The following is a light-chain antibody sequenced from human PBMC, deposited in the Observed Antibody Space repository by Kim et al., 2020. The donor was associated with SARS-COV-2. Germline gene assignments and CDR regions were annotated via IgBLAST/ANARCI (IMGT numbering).Light chain of an antibody. V-gene: IGKV3D-7*01. Sequence: PGERVTLSCRASQSVSISYLTWYQQKPGQAPRLLIYGASSRATGIPARFSGSGSGTDFTLTISSLQPEDFAVYYCQQDYNLLTFGGGTKLEI. CDR1: QSVSISY. CDR3: QQDYNLLT. J-gene: IGKJ4*01. CDR2: GAS.